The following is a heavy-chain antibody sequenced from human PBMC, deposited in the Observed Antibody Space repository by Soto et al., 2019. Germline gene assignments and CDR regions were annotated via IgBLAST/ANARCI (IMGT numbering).Heavy chain of an antibody. CDR3: ARDLKVAAAGYYYYGMDV. CDR2: IIPIFGTA. V-gene: IGHV1-69*01. CDR1: GGTFSSYA. J-gene: IGHJ6*02. Sequence: QVQLVQSGAEVKKPGSSVKVSCKASGGTFSSYAISWVRQAPGQGLEWMGGIIPIFGTANYAQKFQGRVTITADESTSTAYMERSSLRSEDTAVYYCARDLKVAAAGYYYYGMDVWGQGTTVTVSS. D-gene: IGHD6-13*01.